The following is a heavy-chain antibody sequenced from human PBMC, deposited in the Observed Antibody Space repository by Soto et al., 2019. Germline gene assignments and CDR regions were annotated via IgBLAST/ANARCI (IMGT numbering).Heavy chain of an antibody. D-gene: IGHD2-2*02. CDR3: AKDMKRRYCSSTSCYMLGDYYYYGMDV. Sequence: PGGSLRLSCAASGFTFDDYAMHWVRQAPGKGLEWVSGISWNSGSIGYADPVKGRFTISRDNAKNSLYLQMNSLRAEDTALYYCAKDMKRRYCSSTSCYMLGDYYYYGMDVWGQGTTVTVSS. CDR2: ISWNSGSI. CDR1: GFTFDDYA. J-gene: IGHJ6*02. V-gene: IGHV3-9*01.